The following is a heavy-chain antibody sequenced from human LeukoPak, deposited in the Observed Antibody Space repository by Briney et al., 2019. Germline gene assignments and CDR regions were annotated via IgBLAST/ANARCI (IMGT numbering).Heavy chain of an antibody. D-gene: IGHD6-6*01. CDR3: TLSSAGLNYYYYYYMDV. J-gene: IGHJ6*03. Sequence: PGGSLRLSCAASGFKFDDYGMHWVRQAPGKGLEWVSGISWNSGSIGYADSVKGRFTISRDNAKNSLYLQMNSLRAEDTAVYYCTLSSAGLNYYYYYYMDVWGKGTTVTVSS. CDR2: ISWNSGSI. V-gene: IGHV3-9*01. CDR1: GFKFDDYG.